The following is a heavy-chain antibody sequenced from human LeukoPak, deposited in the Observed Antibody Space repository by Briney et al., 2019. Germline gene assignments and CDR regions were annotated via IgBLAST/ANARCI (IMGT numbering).Heavy chain of an antibody. D-gene: IGHD3-10*01. V-gene: IGHV3-30*02. CDR2: IRYDGSNK. CDR1: GFTFSSYG. J-gene: IGHJ4*02. CDR3: AKDRYYYGSGSYCNFDY. Sequence: GGSLRLSCAASGFTFSSYGMHWVRQAPGKGLEWVAFIRYDGSNKYYADSVKGRFTISRDNSKNTLYIQMNSLRAEDTAVYYCAKDRYYYGSGSYCNFDYWGQGTLVTVSS.